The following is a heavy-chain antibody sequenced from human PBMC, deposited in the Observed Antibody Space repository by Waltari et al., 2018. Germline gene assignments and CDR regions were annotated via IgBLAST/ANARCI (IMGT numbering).Heavy chain of an antibody. CDR3: ARLGITMTPDY. Sequence: QVQLVQSGAELKKPGASVKLSCRAAGYPFTSYDIQWVRQAPGQGLEWMGVMNSGGDTTIYAQKCQGRVTMTRDTSTSTVYMELSSLRSEDTAVYYCARLGITMTPDYWGQGTLVTVSS. V-gene: IGHV1-46*01. CDR2: MNSGGDTT. J-gene: IGHJ4*02. CDR1: GYPFTSYD.